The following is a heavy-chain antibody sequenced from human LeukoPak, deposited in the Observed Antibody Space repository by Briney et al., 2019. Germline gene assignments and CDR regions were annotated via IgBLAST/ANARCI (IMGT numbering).Heavy chain of an antibody. D-gene: IGHD5-18*01. CDR3: ARVRAPGYSYGYTAFDC. Sequence: GGSLRLSCAASGFTFSSYSMTWVRQAPGKGLEWVSSISSSSSYIYYADSVKGRFTISRDNAKNSLYLQMNSLRAEDTAVYYCARVRAPGYSYGYTAFDCWGQGTLVTVSS. CDR1: GFTFSSYS. V-gene: IGHV3-21*01. CDR2: ISSSSSYI. J-gene: IGHJ4*02.